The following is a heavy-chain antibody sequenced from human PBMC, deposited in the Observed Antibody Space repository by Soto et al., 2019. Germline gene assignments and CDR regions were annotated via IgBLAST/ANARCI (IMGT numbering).Heavy chain of an antibody. Sequence: GGSLRLSCAASGFTFSSYAMHWVRQAPGKGLEWVAVIWYDGTQKYYADSVKGRFIISRDNSKKTLYLEMNSLRAEDTAVYYCARAGGTTVTGLWHFDSWGQGTLVTVSS. J-gene: IGHJ4*02. D-gene: IGHD4-17*01. CDR1: GFTFSSYA. CDR2: IWYDGTQK. CDR3: ARAGGTTVTGLWHFDS. V-gene: IGHV3-33*08.